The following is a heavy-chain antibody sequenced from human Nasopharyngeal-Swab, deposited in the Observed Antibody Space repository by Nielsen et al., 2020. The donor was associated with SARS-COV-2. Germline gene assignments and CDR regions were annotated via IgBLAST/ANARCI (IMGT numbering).Heavy chain of an antibody. J-gene: IGHJ4*02. CDR1: GYIFASYW. CDR2: IYPGDSDT. D-gene: IGHD6-19*01. Sequence: KVSCKVSGYIFASYWLGWVRQMPGKGLEWMGIIYPGDSDTRYSPSFQGQVTISADKSISTAYLQWSSLKASDTAMYYCARQTSEYSSGWYRGYYFDYWGQGTLVTVSS. V-gene: IGHV5-51*01. CDR3: ARQTSEYSSGWYRGYYFDY.